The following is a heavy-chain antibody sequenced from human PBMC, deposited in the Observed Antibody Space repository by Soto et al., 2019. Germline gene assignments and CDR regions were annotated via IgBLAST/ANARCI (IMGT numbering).Heavy chain of an antibody. D-gene: IGHD6-19*01. J-gene: IGHJ4*02. CDR3: AKGGRQWLVTSDFNY. Sequence: VQLVESGGGVVHPGRSLRLSCAAPGFTFSDYAMHWVRQAPGKGLGWVAVVSHDGRNTHYADSVKGRFTIPRDSSKNTVSLEMTSLRAEDTAVYYCAKGGRQWLVTSDFNYWGQGALVTVSS. V-gene: IGHV3-30*18. CDR2: VSHDGRNT. CDR1: GFTFSDYA.